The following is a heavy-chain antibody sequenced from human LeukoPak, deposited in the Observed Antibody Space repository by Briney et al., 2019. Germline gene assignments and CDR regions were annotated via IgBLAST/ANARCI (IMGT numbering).Heavy chain of an antibody. CDR2: INHSGST. Sequence: SETLSLTCAVYGGSFSGYDWSWIRQPPGKGLEWIGEINHSGSTNYNPSLKSRVTISVDTSKNQFSLKLSSVTAADTAVYYCARGRPEGSGWYRPYYYVDVWGKGTTVTVSS. D-gene: IGHD6-19*01. J-gene: IGHJ6*03. CDR1: GGSFSGYD. CDR3: ARGRPEGSGWYRPYYYVDV. V-gene: IGHV4-34*01.